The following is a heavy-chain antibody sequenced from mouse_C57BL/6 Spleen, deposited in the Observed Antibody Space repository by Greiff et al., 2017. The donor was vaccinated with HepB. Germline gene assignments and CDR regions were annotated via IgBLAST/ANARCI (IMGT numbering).Heavy chain of an antibody. Sequence: VQLQQPGAELVRPGSSVKLSCKASGYTFTSYWMHWVKQRPIQGLEWIGNIDPSDSETHYNQKFKDKATLTVDKSSSTAYMQLSSLTSEDSAVYYCARERTGTGLDYWGQGTTLTVSS. CDR1: GYTFTSYW. CDR3: ARERTGTGLDY. CDR2: IDPSDSET. J-gene: IGHJ2*01. D-gene: IGHD4-1*01. V-gene: IGHV1-52*01.